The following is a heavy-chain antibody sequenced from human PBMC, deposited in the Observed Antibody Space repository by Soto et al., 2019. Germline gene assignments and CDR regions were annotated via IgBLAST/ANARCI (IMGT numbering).Heavy chain of an antibody. J-gene: IGHJ6*02. D-gene: IGHD2-21*02. Sequence: GGSLRLSCAASGFTFSSYGMHWVRQAPGKGLEWVAVIWYDGSNKYYADSVKGRFTISRDNSKNTLYLQMSSLRAEDTAVYFCARDGGGNSRFHYYGMDVWGQGTTVNVSS. CDR2: IWYDGSNK. CDR3: ARDGGGNSRFHYYGMDV. V-gene: IGHV3-33*01. CDR1: GFTFSSYG.